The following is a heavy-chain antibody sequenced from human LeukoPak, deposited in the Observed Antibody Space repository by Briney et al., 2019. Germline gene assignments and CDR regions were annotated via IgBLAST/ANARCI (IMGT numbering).Heavy chain of an antibody. CDR2: IWYDGGNK. V-gene: IGHV3-33*01. CDR3: ASTGGYGSGTYDYYYFGMDV. Sequence: GRSLRLSCTASGLVFSRFGMHWVRQAPGKGLEWVAVIWYDGGNKVYADSVRGRFTISRDNSKNMLYLQMNSLRAEDTAVYYCASTGGYGSGTYDYYYFGMDVWGQGTTVTVSS. D-gene: IGHD3-10*01. CDR1: GLVFSRFG. J-gene: IGHJ6*02.